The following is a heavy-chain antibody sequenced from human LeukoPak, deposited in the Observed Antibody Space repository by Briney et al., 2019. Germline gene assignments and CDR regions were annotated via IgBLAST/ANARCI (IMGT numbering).Heavy chain of an antibody. V-gene: IGHV3-23*01. D-gene: IGHD4-17*01. J-gene: IGHJ4*02. CDR3: AKDQKWTDYGEFDY. CDR2: ISGGGDNT. Sequence: AGGSLRLSCAASGFTFGKYAMTWVRQAPGKGLEWVSAISGGGDNTYYADSVQGRFTISRDNSKNTLYLQMNSLRAEDTAVYYCAKDQKWTDYGEFDYWGQGTLVTVSS. CDR1: GFTFGKYA.